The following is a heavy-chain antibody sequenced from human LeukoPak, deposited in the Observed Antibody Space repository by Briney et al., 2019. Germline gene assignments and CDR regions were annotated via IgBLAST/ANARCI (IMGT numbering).Heavy chain of an antibody. V-gene: IGHV4-34*01. CDR3: ARHEVYDSSGYGHFDY. Sequence: SETLSLTCAVYGGSFSGYYWSWIRQPPGKGLEWIGEINHSGSTNYNPSLKSRVTISVDTSKNQFSLKLSSVTAADTAVYYCARHEVYDSSGYGHFDYWGQGTLVTVSS. CDR2: INHSGST. J-gene: IGHJ4*02. CDR1: GGSFSGYY. D-gene: IGHD3-22*01.